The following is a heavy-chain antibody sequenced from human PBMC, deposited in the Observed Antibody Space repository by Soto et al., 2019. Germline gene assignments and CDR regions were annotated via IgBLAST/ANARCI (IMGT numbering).Heavy chain of an antibody. CDR1: GYTFTGYY. Sequence: ASVKVSCKASGYTFTGYYMHWVRQAPGQGLEWMGWINPNSGGTNYAQKFQGRVTMTRDTSISTAYMELSRLRSDDTAVYYCAYLYSSSGGMDVCGQGTTVTVSS. CDR3: AYLYSSSGGMDV. J-gene: IGHJ6*02. V-gene: IGHV1-2*02. D-gene: IGHD6-13*01. CDR2: INPNSGGT.